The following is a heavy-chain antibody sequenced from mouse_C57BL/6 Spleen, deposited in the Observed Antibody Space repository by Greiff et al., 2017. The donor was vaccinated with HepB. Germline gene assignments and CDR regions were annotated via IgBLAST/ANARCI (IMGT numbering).Heavy chain of an antibody. J-gene: IGHJ3*01. CDR3: ARYYYWSSYPAWCAD. CDR2: IRNKANGYTT. Sequence: EVKLQESGGGLVQPGGSLSLSCAASGFTFTDYYMSWVRQPPGKALEWLGFIRNKANGYTTEYSASVKGRFTLSRDNSQSIRYLQMKALRAEDRATYYCARYYYWSSYPAWCADGGQGTLVTVSA. CDR1: GFTFTDYY. D-gene: IGHD1-1*01. V-gene: IGHV7-3*01.